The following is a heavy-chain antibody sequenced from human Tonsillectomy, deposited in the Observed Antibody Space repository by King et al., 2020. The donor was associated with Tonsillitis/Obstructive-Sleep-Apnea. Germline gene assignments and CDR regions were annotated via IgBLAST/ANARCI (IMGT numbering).Heavy chain of an antibody. CDR2: IYYSGST. V-gene: IGHV4-59*08. Sequence: VQLQESGPGLVKPSETLSLTCTVSGGSISSYYWSWIRQPPGKGLEWIGYIYYSGSTNYNPSLKSRVTISVDTSKNQFSLKLSSVTAADTAVYYCGRLKDAFDIWGQGTMVTVSS. J-gene: IGHJ3*02. CDR1: GGSISSYY. CDR3: GRLKDAFDI.